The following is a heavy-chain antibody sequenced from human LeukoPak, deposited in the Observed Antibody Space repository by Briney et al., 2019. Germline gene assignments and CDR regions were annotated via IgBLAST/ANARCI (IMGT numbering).Heavy chain of an antibody. CDR1: GGSISSSSYY. CDR3: AREDYGGTSY. D-gene: IGHD4-23*01. CDR2: IYYSVST. Sequence: SETLSLTCTVSGGSISSSSYYWGWIRQPPGKGLEWVASIYYSVSTYYNPSLKSRVTISVDTSKNQFSLKLSSVTAADTAVYYCAREDYGGTSYWGQGTLVTVSS. J-gene: IGHJ4*02. V-gene: IGHV4-39*02.